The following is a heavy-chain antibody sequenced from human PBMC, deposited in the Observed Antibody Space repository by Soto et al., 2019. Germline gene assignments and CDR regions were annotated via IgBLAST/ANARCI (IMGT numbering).Heavy chain of an antibody. Sequence: ASVKVSCKASGYTFTSYGISWVRQAPGQGLEWMGWISAYNGNTNYAQKLQGRVTMTTDTSTSTAYMELRSLRSDDTAVYYCAREREGEAKGGYCSGGSCYSGNYYYYYYMDVWGKGTTVTVSS. D-gene: IGHD2-15*01. J-gene: IGHJ6*03. CDR2: ISAYNGNT. V-gene: IGHV1-18*01. CDR3: AREREGEAKGGYCSGGSCYSGNYYYYYYMDV. CDR1: GYTFTSYG.